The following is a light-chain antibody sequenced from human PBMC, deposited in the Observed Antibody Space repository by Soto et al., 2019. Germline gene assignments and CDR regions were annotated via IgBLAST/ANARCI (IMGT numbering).Light chain of an antibody. Sequence: EIVMTQSPATLSVSPGETVTLSCRASQSVSTSVAWYQQKPGQAPRLLIYAAFTRATAVPARFSGSGSGTEFALTISGLQSEDFAVYHCQQHKDWPLTFGGGTKVVMK. CDR2: AAF. V-gene: IGKV3-15*01. CDR1: QSVSTS. CDR3: QQHKDWPLT. J-gene: IGKJ4*01.